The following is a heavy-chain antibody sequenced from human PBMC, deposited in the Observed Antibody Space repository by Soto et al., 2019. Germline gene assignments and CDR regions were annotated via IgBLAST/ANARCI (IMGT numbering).Heavy chain of an antibody. Sequence: SETLSLTCTVSGGSISSSSYYWGWIRQPPGKGLECIGTVYYSGTAYYNSSLKSRVTISVDTSKNQFSLNLRSLTAADTAVYYCARQIFGSIRANAFDIWGQGTMVTVSS. CDR1: GGSISSSSYY. J-gene: IGHJ3*02. V-gene: IGHV4-39*01. CDR3: ARQIFGSIRANAFDI. D-gene: IGHD3-3*02. CDR2: VYYSGTA.